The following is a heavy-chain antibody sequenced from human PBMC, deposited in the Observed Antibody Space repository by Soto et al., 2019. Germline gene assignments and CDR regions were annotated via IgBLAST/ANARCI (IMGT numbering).Heavy chain of an antibody. CDR3: ARDVRITFGGVIVNSDFDY. CDR2: IKQDGSEK. V-gene: IGHV3-7*05. Sequence: GGSLRLSCAASGFTFSSYWMSWVRQAPGKGLEWVANIKQDGSEKYYVDSVKGRFTISRDNAKNSLYLKMNSLRAEDTAVYYCARDVRITFGGVIVNSDFDYWGQGTLVTVSS. CDR1: GFTFSSYW. J-gene: IGHJ4*02. D-gene: IGHD3-16*02.